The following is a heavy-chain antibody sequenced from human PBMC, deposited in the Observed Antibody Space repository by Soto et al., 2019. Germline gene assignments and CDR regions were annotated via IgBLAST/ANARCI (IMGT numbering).Heavy chain of an antibody. V-gene: IGHV1-18*01. D-gene: IGHD6-13*01. CDR1: GYTFTNDA. CDR2: VNTYNGNP. J-gene: IGHJ4*02. CDR3: ARDSQYSTSWQRFDS. Sequence: ASVKVSCKTSGYTFTNDAITWERQAPGRGLEWMGWVNTYNGNPNYAQIFQGRVTITTDTSTGTAYMELRSLKSDDSAVYFCARDSQYSTSWQRFDSWGQGTPGTVSS.